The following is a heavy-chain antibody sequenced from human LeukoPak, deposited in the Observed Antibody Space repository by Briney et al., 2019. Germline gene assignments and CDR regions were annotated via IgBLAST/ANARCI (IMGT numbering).Heavy chain of an antibody. Sequence: SETVSLTCTVSGASISNFYWSWLRQAPGQGLEWIGYMLYSGSTNQKPSLRSRVTISVDTSKNQVSLKLSSVTAADTAVYYCARCKGGWSDHYYGLDVWGQGTTVTVSS. CDR3: ARCKGGWSDHYYGLDV. V-gene: IGHV4-59*12. CDR1: GASISNFY. CDR2: MLYSGST. D-gene: IGHD6-19*01. J-gene: IGHJ6*02.